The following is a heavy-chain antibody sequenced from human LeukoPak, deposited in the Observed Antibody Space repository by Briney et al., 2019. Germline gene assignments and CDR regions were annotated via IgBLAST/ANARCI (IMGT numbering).Heavy chain of an antibody. CDR3: ARDRWATIFGVGH. V-gene: IGHV3-23*01. J-gene: IGHJ4*02. CDR1: GFTFSSYA. D-gene: IGHD3-3*01. Sequence: GGSLRLSCAASGFTFSSYAMSWVRQAPGKGLEWVSAISGSGGSTYYADSVKGRFTISRDNSKNTLYLQMNGLRAEDTAVYYCARDRWATIFGVGHWGQGTLVTVSS. CDR2: ISGSGGST.